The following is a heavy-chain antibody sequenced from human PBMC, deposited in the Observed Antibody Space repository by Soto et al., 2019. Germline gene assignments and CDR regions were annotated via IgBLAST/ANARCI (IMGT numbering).Heavy chain of an antibody. Sequence: AGGSLRLSWAASGFTFSSYGMHWVRQAPGKGLEWVAVISYDGSNKYYADSVKGRFTISRDNSKNTLYLQMNSLRAEDTAVYYCANLPWPLRGYSYDEWGQGTLVTVSS. D-gene: IGHD5-18*01. CDR1: GFTFSSYG. J-gene: IGHJ4*02. CDR2: ISYDGSNK. V-gene: IGHV3-30*18. CDR3: ANLPWPLRGYSYDE.